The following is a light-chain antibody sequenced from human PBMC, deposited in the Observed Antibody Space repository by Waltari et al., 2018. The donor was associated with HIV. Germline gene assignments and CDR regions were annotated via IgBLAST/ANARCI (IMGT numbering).Light chain of an antibody. CDR2: LGS. V-gene: IGKV2-28*01. CDR3: MQALQTPIT. Sequence: DIVMTQSPLSLPVTPGEPASISCRSSQGLLHTNGNTYLGWYLQKPGPSPQLLSYLGSSRASGVPDRFSGSGSGTDFTLKISRVEAEDVGVYYCMQALQTPITFGQGTRLEIK. J-gene: IGKJ5*01. CDR1: QGLLHTNGNTY.